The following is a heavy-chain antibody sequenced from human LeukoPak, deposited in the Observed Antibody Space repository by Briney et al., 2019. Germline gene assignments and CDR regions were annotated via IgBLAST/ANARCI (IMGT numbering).Heavy chain of an antibody. V-gene: IGHV1-18*01. CDR3: ARDPIGSGRNWFDP. CDR1: GYIFTNYG. Sequence: ASVKVFCKASGYIFTNYGISWVRQAPGQGLEWMGWISAYNGNTDYAQKLQGRVTMTTDTSTSTAYMELRSLRSDDTAVYYCARDPIGSGRNWFDPWGQGTLVTVSS. CDR2: ISAYNGNT. J-gene: IGHJ5*02. D-gene: IGHD2-15*01.